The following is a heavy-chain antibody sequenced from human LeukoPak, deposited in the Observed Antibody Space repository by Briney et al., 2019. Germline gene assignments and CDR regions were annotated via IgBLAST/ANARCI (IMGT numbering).Heavy chain of an antibody. Sequence: AGGSLRLSCAASGFTFSSYWMSWVRQAPGKGPEWVANIKQDGSEKYYVDSVKGRFTISRDNAKNSLYLQMNSLRAEDTAVYYCASPSSSWSPYYFDYWGQGTLVTVSS. V-gene: IGHV3-7*01. CDR3: ASPSSSWSPYYFDY. CDR1: GFTFSSYW. J-gene: IGHJ4*02. CDR2: IKQDGSEK. D-gene: IGHD6-13*01.